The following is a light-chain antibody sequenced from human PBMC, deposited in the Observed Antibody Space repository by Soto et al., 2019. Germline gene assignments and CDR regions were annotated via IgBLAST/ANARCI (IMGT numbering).Light chain of an antibody. CDR3: CSYAGSYTWV. Sequence: QSALTQPRSVSGSPGRSVTISCTGTSSDVGDYDFVSWYRQHPGTVPKLMIYDVSERPSGVPDRFSGSKSGNTASLTISGLQAEDEAVYYCCSYAGSYTWVFGGGTQLTVL. V-gene: IGLV2-11*01. J-gene: IGLJ3*02. CDR2: DVS. CDR1: SSDVGDYDF.